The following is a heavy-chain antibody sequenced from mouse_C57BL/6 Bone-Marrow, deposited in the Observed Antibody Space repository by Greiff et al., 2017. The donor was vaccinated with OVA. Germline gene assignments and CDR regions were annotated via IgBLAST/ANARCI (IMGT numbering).Heavy chain of an antibody. Sequence: QVQLQQSGAELVRPGASVTLSCEASGYTFTDYEMHWVKQTPVHGLEWIGAIDPETGGTAYNQKFKGKAILTADKSSSTAYMELRSLTSEDSAVYYCTRAGSSLDYWGQGTTLTVSS. D-gene: IGHD1-1*01. V-gene: IGHV1-15*01. CDR2: IDPETGGT. CDR1: GYTFTDYE. J-gene: IGHJ2*01. CDR3: TRAGSSLDY.